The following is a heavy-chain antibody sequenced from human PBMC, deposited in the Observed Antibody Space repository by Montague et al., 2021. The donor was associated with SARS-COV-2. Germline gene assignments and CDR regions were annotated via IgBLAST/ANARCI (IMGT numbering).Heavy chain of an antibody. V-gene: IGHV4-34*01. D-gene: IGHD4-23*01. CDR2: INHSGTT. J-gene: IGHJ4*02. CDR3: ARWDPQTLTLIGLRGKSASDY. CDR1: GGSFSGYY. Sequence: SETLSLTCAVYGGSFSGYYWTWIRQSPGKGLEWIAEINHSGTTNYNFNPSLRSRVTISVDTSKSQFSLKLSSVTAADTGVYYCARWDPQTLTLIGLRGKSASDYWGQGTQVTVSS.